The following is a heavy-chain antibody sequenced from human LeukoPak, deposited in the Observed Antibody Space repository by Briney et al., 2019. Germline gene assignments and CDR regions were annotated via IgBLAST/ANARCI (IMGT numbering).Heavy chain of an antibody. CDR1: GYTFIAYY. Sequence: PWASVKVSCKASGYTFIAYYMHWVRQAPGQGLEWMGWINPNTGGTNYAQKFQGRVTMTRDTSTSTAYMELSSLRSEDTAVYYCARGNIVVVPAGPGGYYFDYWGQGTLVTVSS. J-gene: IGHJ4*02. CDR3: ARGNIVVVPAGPGGYYFDY. CDR2: INPNTGGT. D-gene: IGHD2-2*01. V-gene: IGHV1-2*02.